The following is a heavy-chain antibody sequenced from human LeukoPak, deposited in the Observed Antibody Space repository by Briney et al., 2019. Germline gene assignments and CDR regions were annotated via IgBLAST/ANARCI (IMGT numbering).Heavy chain of an antibody. CDR2: IKSKTDGGTT. Sequence: GGSLRLSCAASGFTFSSAWMSWVRQAPGKGLEWVGRIKSKTDGGTTDYAAPVKGRFTISRDDSKNTLYLQMNSLKTEDTAVYYCTTVGTYYYDSGGYYYVVDFDYWGQGTLVTVSS. CDR1: GFTFSSAW. J-gene: IGHJ4*02. V-gene: IGHV3-15*01. CDR3: TTVGTYYYDSGGYYYVVDFDY. D-gene: IGHD3-22*01.